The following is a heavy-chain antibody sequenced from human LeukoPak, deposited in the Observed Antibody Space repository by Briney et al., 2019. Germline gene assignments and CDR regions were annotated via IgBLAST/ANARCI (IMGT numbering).Heavy chain of an antibody. CDR1: GYTFTSYG. J-gene: IGHJ3*02. CDR3: ARGPGSGSYWESRYFLLRGDAFDI. Sequence: ASVKVSCKASGYTFTSYGISWVRPAPGQGLEWMGWISAYNGNTNYAQKLQGRVTMTTDTSTSTAYMELRSLRSDDTAVYYCARGPGSGSYWESRYFLLRGDAFDIWGQGTMVTVSS. V-gene: IGHV1-18*01. D-gene: IGHD3-10*01. CDR2: ISAYNGNT.